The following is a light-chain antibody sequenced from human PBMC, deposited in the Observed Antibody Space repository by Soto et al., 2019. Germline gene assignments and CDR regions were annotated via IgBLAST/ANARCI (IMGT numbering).Light chain of an antibody. CDR2: LNNDGSH. V-gene: IGLV4-69*01. CDR3: QTWGTGVQC. J-gene: IGLJ2*01. Sequence: QPVLTQSPSASASLGGSVKLTCTLSSGHSSYAIAWHQKQPGKGPRYLMDLNNDGSHTKGDGTPDRFSGSSSGADRYLIISSLKSEDEADYYCQTWGTGVQCFGGGTKLTVL. CDR1: SGHSSYA.